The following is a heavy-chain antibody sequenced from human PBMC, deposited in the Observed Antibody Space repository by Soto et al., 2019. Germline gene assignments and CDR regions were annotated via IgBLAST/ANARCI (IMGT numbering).Heavy chain of an antibody. V-gene: IGHV3-23*01. CDR3: AKSGARVVVEATALDS. Sequence: EVQLLESGGGLVQPGGSLRLSGAASGFTFDNYAMTWVRQAPGKGLEGVAASSGTGGSTYHADSVKGRFTISRDNPKNRLNLEMNSLRAEDTAVYYCAKSGARVVVEATALDSWGQGTLVTVSA. CDR1: GFTFDNYA. J-gene: IGHJ4*02. D-gene: IGHD2-21*01. CDR2: SSGTGGST.